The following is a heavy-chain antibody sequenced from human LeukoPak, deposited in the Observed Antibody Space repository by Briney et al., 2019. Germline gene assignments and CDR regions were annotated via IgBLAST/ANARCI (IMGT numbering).Heavy chain of an antibody. Sequence: ASVKVSCKTSGYTFTSHSISWVRQALGQGLEWMGWTSAYNGNTNYAQKLQGRVTMTTDTSTSTVYMELRSLRSDDTAVYYCARIAVAGTLGWFDPWGQGTLVTVSS. D-gene: IGHD6-19*01. J-gene: IGHJ5*02. CDR3: ARIAVAGTLGWFDP. CDR1: GYTFTSHS. CDR2: TSAYNGNT. V-gene: IGHV1-18*04.